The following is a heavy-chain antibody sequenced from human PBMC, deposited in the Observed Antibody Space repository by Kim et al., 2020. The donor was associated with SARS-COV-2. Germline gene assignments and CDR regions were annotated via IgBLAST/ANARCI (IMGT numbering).Heavy chain of an antibody. J-gene: IGHJ4*02. CDR3: ARDPVEAYGGLLGAFDY. Sequence: FQGRVTITADKSTSTAYMELSSLRSEDTAVYYCARDPVEAYGGLLGAFDYWGQGTLVTVSS. V-gene: IGHV1-69*04. D-gene: IGHD4-17*01.